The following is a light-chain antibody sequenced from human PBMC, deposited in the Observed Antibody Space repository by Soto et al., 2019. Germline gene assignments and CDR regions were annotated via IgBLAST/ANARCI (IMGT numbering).Light chain of an antibody. CDR2: AAS. CDR3: QQSYSPRSIT. V-gene: IGKV1-39*01. CDR1: ESISRH. Sequence: DIQMTQSPSSLSASVGDRVTITCRASESISRHLNWYQQKPGKAPKLLIYAASSLQNGVPSRFSGGGSGTDFTLTISNLQPEDFATYYCQQSYSPRSITFGQGTRLEIK. J-gene: IGKJ5*01.